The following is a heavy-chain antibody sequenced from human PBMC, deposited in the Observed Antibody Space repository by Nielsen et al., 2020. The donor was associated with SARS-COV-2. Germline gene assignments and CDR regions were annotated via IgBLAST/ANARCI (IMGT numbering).Heavy chain of an antibody. V-gene: IGHV4-31*02. CDR3: ARDRWNDVPGPPIGSGEDDAFDI. D-gene: IGHD1-1*01. CDR2: IYYSGST. Sequence: WIRQPPGKGLEWIGYIYYSGSTYYNPSLKSRVTISVDTSKNQFSLKLSSVTAADTAVYYCARDRWNDVPGPPIGSGEDDAFDIWGQGTMVTVSS. J-gene: IGHJ3*02.